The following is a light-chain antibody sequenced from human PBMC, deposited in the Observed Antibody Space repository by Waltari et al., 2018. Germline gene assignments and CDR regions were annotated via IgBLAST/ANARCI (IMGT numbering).Light chain of an antibody. V-gene: IGLV2-23*01. CDR3: SSYTGTTTPRV. CDR1: SSGVGTYNL. Sequence: QSALTQPASVSGSPGQSIIISCTETSSGVGTYNLVSWYQQHPGKAPKVIIYEGNKRPSEVSNPFSGSKSGNTASLTISGLQAEDEADYYCSSYTGTTTPRVFGGGTKLTVL. J-gene: IGLJ3*02. CDR2: EGN.